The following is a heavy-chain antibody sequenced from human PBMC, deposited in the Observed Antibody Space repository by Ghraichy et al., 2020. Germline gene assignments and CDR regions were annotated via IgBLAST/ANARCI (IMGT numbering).Heavy chain of an antibody. V-gene: IGHV3-30*03. J-gene: IGHJ6*02. CDR2: ISPDEQHI. D-gene: IGHD3-9*01. CDR3: ATGRGIITPRAIRDDYYNYYGMDV. Sequence: GGSLRLSCAASGFSFSSSGMHWVRQAPGKGLEWVASISPDEQHIYYVDSVKGRFTLSRDNSKSTLYLQMNSLRAEDTAVFYCATGRGIITPRAIRDDYYNYYGMDVWGQGTTVTVSS. CDR1: GFSFSSSG.